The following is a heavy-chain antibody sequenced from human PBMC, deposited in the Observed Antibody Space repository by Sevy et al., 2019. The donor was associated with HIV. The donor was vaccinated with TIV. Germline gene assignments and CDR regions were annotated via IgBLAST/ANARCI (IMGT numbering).Heavy chain of an antibody. CDR1: GISISSHW. V-gene: IGHV3-7*01. CDR2: INQDGREI. J-gene: IGHJ6*02. CDR3: ARAMGV. Sequence: GESLKISCVGSGISISSHWMNWVRQSPGKGLEGVANINQDGREIYYVDSVKGRFTISRENAKNSGYLQMHSLRVEDSGVYYCARAMGVWGQGTTVTVSS.